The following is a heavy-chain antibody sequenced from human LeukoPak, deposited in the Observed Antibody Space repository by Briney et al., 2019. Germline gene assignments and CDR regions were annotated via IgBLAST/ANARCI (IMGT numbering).Heavy chain of an antibody. D-gene: IGHD6-13*01. Sequence: GGSLRPSCAASGFTFSSYWMSWVRQAPGKGLEWVANIKQDGSEKYYLDSVKGRFTISRDNAKNSLYLQMNSLRAEDTAVYYCARDMPYSSSSDYWGQGTLVTVSS. V-gene: IGHV3-7*01. J-gene: IGHJ4*02. CDR2: IKQDGSEK. CDR1: GFTFSSYW. CDR3: ARDMPYSSSSDY.